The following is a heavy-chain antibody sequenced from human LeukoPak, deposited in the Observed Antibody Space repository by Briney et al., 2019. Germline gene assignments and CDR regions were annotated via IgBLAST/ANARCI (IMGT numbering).Heavy chain of an antibody. CDR3: ARGRDYGDYEYYFDY. Sequence: ASVKVSCKASGYTFTGYYMHWVRQAPGQGLEWMGWINPNSGGTNYAQKFQGRVTMTRDTSISTAYMELSRLRSDDTAVYYCARGRDYGDYEYYFDYWGQGTLVTVSS. CDR1: GYTFTGYY. CDR2: INPNSGGT. D-gene: IGHD4-17*01. J-gene: IGHJ4*02. V-gene: IGHV1-2*02.